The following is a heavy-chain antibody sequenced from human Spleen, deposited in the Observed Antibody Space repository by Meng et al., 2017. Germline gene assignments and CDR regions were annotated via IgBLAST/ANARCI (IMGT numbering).Heavy chain of an antibody. CDR2: ISYDGSNK. J-gene: IGHJ4*02. D-gene: IGHD2-21*02. CDR1: GFTFSSYA. V-gene: IGHV3-30*01. Sequence: GGSLRLSCAASGFTFSSYAMHWVRQAPGKGLEWVAVISYDGSNKYYADSVKGRFTISRDNSKNTLYLQMNSLRAEDTAVYYCARDWYAYCGGDCYSGGYWGQGTLVTVSS. CDR3: ARDWYAYCGGDCYSGGY.